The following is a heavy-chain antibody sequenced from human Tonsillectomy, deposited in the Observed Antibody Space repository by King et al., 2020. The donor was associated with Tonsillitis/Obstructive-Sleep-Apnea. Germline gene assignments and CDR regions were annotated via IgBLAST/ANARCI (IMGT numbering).Heavy chain of an antibody. CDR3: ARGQYDYIWGSYRSERFDY. Sequence: VQSGAEVKKPGASVKVSCKASGYTFTSYGISWVRQAPGQGLEWMGWISPYNGKTNYAQKLQGRVSMITDTSTSTAYMELRSLRSDDTAVYYCARGQYDYIWGSYRSERFDYWGQGTLVTVSS. J-gene: IGHJ4*02. CDR1: GYTFTSYG. V-gene: IGHV1-18*01. CDR2: ISPYNGKT. D-gene: IGHD3-16*02.